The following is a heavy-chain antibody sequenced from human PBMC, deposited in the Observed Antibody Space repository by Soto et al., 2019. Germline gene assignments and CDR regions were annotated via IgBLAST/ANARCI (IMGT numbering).Heavy chain of an antibody. CDR1: GFTVSSNY. CDR2: IFSADNT. J-gene: IGHJ4*02. CDR3: AITGAGYYIV. V-gene: IGHV3-53*01. D-gene: IGHD3-3*01. Sequence: GSLRLSCAASGFTVSSNYLSWVRQAPGKGLEWVSVIFSADNTHYADSVKGRFTISRDNSKNTVFLQMNSLRAEDTAVYYCAITGAGYYIVWGQGTPVTVSS.